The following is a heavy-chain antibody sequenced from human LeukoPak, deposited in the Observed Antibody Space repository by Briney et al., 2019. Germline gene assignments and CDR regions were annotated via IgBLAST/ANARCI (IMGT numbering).Heavy chain of an antibody. D-gene: IGHD3-22*01. CDR3: ARYYYDSSGYYWGHYFDY. Sequence: PSQTLSLTCTVSGGSISNGGYYWSWIRQHPGKGLEWIGYIYYSGSTYYNPSLKSRVTISVDTSKNQFSLKLSSVTAADTAVYYCARYYYDSSGYYWGHYFDYWGQGTLVTVSS. CDR2: IYYSGST. J-gene: IGHJ4*02. V-gene: IGHV4-31*03. CDR1: GGSISNGGYY.